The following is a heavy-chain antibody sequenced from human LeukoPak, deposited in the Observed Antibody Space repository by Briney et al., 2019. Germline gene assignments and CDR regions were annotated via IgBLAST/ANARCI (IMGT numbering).Heavy chain of an antibody. CDR3: ARDQRGLVVPAASFDP. D-gene: IGHD2-2*01. Sequence: PSETLSLTCTVSGGSISSSSYYWGWIRQPPGKGLEWIGSIYYSGSTYYNPSLKSRVTISVDTSKNQFSLKLSCVTAADTAVYYCARDQRGLVVPAASFDPWGQGTLVTVSS. V-gene: IGHV4-39*07. J-gene: IGHJ5*02. CDR1: GGSISSSSYY. CDR2: IYYSGST.